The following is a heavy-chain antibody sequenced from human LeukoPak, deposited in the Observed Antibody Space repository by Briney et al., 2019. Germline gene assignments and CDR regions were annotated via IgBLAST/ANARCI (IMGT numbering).Heavy chain of an antibody. CDR3: ARVGLGSYDFWSGYYGYYYYYYMDV. J-gene: IGHJ6*03. CDR2: ISSSSSYI. V-gene: IGHV3-21*01. CDR1: GFTFSSYS. Sequence: PGGSLRLSCAASGFTFSSYSMNWVRQAPGKGLEWVSSISSSSSYIYYADSVKGRFTISRDNAKNSLYLQMNSLRAEDTAVYYCARVGLGSYDFWSGYYGYYYYYYMDVWGKGTTVTVSS. D-gene: IGHD3-3*01.